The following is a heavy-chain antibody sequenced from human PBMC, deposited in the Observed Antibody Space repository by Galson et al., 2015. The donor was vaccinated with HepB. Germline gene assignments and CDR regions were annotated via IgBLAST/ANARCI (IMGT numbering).Heavy chain of an antibody. J-gene: IGHJ3*02. CDR1: GFTFSGYA. D-gene: IGHD2-15*01. CDR2: ISASTTST. CDR3: AYCSGGSCYSHGFDI. Sequence: SLRLSCAGSGFTFSGYAMGWVRQAPGKGLEWVSSISASTTSTFYADSVKDCFTISRDNSKNTLFLQMNSLRAEDSAVYYCAYCSGGSCYSHGFDIRGQGTAVTVSS. V-gene: IGHV3-23*01.